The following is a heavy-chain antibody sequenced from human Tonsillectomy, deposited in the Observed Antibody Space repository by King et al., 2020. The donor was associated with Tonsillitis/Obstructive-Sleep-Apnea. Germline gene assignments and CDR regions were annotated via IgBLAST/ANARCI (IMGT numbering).Heavy chain of an antibody. V-gene: IGHV4-31*03. J-gene: IGHJ6*02. CDR2: IYYSGST. CDR1: GGSISSGAYY. Sequence: HVQLQESGPGLVKPSQTLSLTCTVSGGSISSGAYYWSWIRQHPGKGLEWIGYIYYSGSTYYNSSLKSRVTISVDTSKNQFSLKLNSVTAADTAVYYCARVPADVLVVPVEHDYYLMDVWGQGTTVTVSS. D-gene: IGHD2-2*01. CDR3: ARVPADVLVVPVEHDYYLMDV.